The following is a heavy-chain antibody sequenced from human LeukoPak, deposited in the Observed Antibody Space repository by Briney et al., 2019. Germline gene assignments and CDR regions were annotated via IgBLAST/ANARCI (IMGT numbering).Heavy chain of an antibody. J-gene: IGHJ4*02. Sequence: GGSLRLSCAASGFTFDDYAMHWVRHAPGKGQERVSGISWNSGSIGYADSVKGRFTISRDNAKNSLYLQMHSLRAEDTALYYCAKGGFGELLISSVFDYWGQGTLVTVSS. CDR1: GFTFDDYA. V-gene: IGHV3-9*01. CDR2: ISWNSGSI. D-gene: IGHD3-10*01. CDR3: AKGGFGELLISSVFDY.